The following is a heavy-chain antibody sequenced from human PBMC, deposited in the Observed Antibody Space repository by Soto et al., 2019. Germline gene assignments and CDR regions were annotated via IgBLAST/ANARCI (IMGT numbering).Heavy chain of an antibody. CDR3: ARVGRCSGGSCYPKGGRWFDP. CDR2: ISAYHGIT. D-gene: IGHD2-15*01. J-gene: IGHJ5*02. V-gene: IGHV1-18*01. CDR1: GYTFTSYG. Sequence: QVQLVQSGAEVKKPGASVKVSCKASGYTFTSYGICWVRQAPGQGLEWMGWISAYHGITNYAQKLQGRVTMTTDTPTSTAHMELRSLRSDVTAVYYCARVGRCSGGSCYPKGGRWFDPWGQGTLVTVSS.